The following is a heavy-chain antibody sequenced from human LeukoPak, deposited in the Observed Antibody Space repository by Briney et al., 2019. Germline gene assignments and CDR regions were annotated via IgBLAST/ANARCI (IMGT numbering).Heavy chain of an antibody. CDR1: GGSISSYY. Sequence: SETLSLTCTVSGGSISSYYWSWIRQPPGKGLEWIGYIYYSGSTNYNPSLKSRVTISVDTSKNQFSLKLSSVTAADTAVYYCARDGTYSSSWYARFDPWGQGTLVTVSS. J-gene: IGHJ5*02. CDR3: ARDGTYSSSWYARFDP. V-gene: IGHV4-59*12. D-gene: IGHD6-13*01. CDR2: IYYSGST.